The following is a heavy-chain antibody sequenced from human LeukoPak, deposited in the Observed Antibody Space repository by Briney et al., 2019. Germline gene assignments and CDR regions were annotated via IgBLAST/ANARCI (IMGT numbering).Heavy chain of an antibody. D-gene: IGHD3-3*01. CDR3: ATSFGSGEKYYFDY. Sequence: GGSLRLSCTASGFTFGDYLMSWFRQAPGEGLEWVSVIYSGGSTYYADSVKGRFTISRDNSKNALYLQMNSLRAEDTAVYYCATSFGSGEKYYFDYWGQGTLVTVSS. J-gene: IGHJ4*02. CDR1: GFTFGDYL. V-gene: IGHV3-66*02. CDR2: IYSGGST.